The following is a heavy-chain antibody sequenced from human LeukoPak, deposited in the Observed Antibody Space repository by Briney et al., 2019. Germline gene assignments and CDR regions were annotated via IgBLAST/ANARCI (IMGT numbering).Heavy chain of an antibody. CDR1: GFTFSSYG. J-gene: IGHJ4*02. Sequence: GGSLRLSCAASGFTFSSYGMHWVRQAPGKGLEWVAVIWYDGSNKYYADSVKGRFTISRDNSKNTLYLQMNSLRAEDTAVYYCAKEGHAEEGRFDYWGQGTLVTVSS. CDR2: IWYDGSNK. V-gene: IGHV3-33*06. CDR3: AKEGHAEEGRFDY. D-gene: IGHD2-15*01.